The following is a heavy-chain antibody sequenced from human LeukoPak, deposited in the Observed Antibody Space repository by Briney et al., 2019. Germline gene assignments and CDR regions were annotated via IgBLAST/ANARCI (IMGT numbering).Heavy chain of an antibody. CDR2: IYYSGAT. CDR3: ARFCITVVRGGRYYFDY. V-gene: IGHV4-59*08. Sequence: SETLSLTCTVSGGSISNYYWGWIRQPPGKGLEWIGHIYYSGATKYNPSLKSRITISVDTSKNQFSLMLSSVTAADTAVYYCARFCITVVRGGRYYFDYWGQGTLVTVSS. D-gene: IGHD3-10*01. CDR1: GGSISNYY. J-gene: IGHJ4*02.